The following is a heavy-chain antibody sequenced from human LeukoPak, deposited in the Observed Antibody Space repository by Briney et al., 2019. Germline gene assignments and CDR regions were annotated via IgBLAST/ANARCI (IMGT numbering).Heavy chain of an antibody. D-gene: IGHD3-10*01. CDR2: IKQDGSEK. J-gene: IGHJ5*02. Sequence: GGSLRLSCAASGFTFSSYAMSWVRQAPGKGLEWVANIKQDGSEKYYVDSVKGRFTISRDNAKNSLYLQMNSLRAEDTAVYYCARSRITMVRGVIITTGWFDPWGQGTLVTVSS. V-gene: IGHV3-7*01. CDR1: GFTFSSYA. CDR3: ARSRITMVRGVIITTGWFDP.